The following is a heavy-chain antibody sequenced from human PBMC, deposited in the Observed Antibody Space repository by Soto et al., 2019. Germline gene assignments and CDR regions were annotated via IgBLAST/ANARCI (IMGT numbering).Heavy chain of an antibody. D-gene: IGHD2-2*01. CDR2: VNHSGTT. CDR1: GGSFSGYY. V-gene: IGHV4-34*01. J-gene: IGHJ4*02. CDR3: ARGIGYCSSINCYSSRRLRFDS. Sequence: QVQLQQWGAGLLKPSETLSLTCAVYGGSFSGYYWTWIRQSPEKGLEWIGEVNHSGTTYYNPSLKTRVTISLHTPKIQFSLKMSSVTAADTAVYYCARGIGYCSSINCYSSRRLRFDSWGQGTLVTVSS.